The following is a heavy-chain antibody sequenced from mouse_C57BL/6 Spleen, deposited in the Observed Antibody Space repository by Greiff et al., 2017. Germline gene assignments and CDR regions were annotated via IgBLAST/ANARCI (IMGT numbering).Heavy chain of an antibody. CDR2: IRSKSNNYAT. CDR3: VRHGYSNYVGSAMDY. V-gene: IGHV10-1*01. Sequence: EVKLVESGGGLVQPKGSLKLSCAASGFSFNTYAMNWVRQAPGKGLEWVARIRSKSNNYATYYADSVKDRFTISRDDSESMLYLQMNNLKTEDTAMYYCVRHGYSNYVGSAMDYWGQGTSVTVSS. J-gene: IGHJ4*01. CDR1: GFSFNTYA. D-gene: IGHD2-5*01.